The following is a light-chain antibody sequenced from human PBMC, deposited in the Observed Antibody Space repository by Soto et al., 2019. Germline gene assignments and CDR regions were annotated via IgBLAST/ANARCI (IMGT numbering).Light chain of an antibody. V-gene: IGLV2-14*01. CDR1: SSDVGNYKY. CDR2: EVS. J-gene: IGLJ2*01. CDR3: SSYTSSSTVV. Sequence: QSVLTQPASVSGSPGQSITISCTGTSSDVGNYKYVSWYQQHPGKAPKLMIYEVSNRPSGVSNRFSGSKSGNTASLTISGLQAEDETDYYCSSYTSSSTVVFGGGTK.